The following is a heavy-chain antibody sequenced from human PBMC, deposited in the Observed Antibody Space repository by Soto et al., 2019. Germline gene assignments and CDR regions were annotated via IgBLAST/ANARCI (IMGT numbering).Heavy chain of an antibody. Sequence: QVQLQEPGPGLVKPSETLSLTCTVSGGSISTYYWTWIRQPPGKGLEWIGYVYYSGSTNYNPSLKSRVTISLGTSMNQFSLRLSSVTAADTAVYYCARVKVAGDYNHSGPLYYPLDYWGQGTLVTVSS. D-gene: IGHD3-22*01. CDR1: GGSISTYY. CDR2: VYYSGST. CDR3: ARVKVAGDYNHSGPLYYPLDY. V-gene: IGHV4-59*12. J-gene: IGHJ4*02.